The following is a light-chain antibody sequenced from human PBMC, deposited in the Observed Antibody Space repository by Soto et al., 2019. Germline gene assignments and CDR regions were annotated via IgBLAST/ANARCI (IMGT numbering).Light chain of an antibody. Sequence: EIVLTQSPATLSLSPGEKNKKKPPPTHSVSSSYLAWYQQKPGLAPRLLIYDASSRATGIPDRFSGSGSGTDFTLTISRLEPEDFAVYYCQQYGSSPWTFGQGTKVEIK. V-gene: IGKV3D-20*01. CDR1: HSVSSSY. CDR2: DAS. CDR3: QQYGSSPWT. J-gene: IGKJ1*01.